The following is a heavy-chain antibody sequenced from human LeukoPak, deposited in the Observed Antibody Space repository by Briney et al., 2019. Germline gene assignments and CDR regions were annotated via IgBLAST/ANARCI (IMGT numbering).Heavy chain of an antibody. V-gene: IGHV4-30-4*01. CDR3: ASFLPTYYYDSTGSDAFDI. D-gene: IGHD3-22*01. CDR2: IYYSGST. CDR1: GGSVSSGDYY. J-gene: IGHJ3*02. Sequence: SQTLSLTCTVSGGSVSSGDYYWSWIRQPPGKGLEWIGYIYYSGSTYYNPSLKSRVTISVDTSKNQLSLKLSSVTAADTAVYYCASFLPTYYYDSTGSDAFDIWGQGTMVTVSS.